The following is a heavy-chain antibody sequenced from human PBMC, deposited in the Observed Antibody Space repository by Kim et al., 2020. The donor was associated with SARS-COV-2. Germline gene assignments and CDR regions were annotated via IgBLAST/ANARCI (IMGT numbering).Heavy chain of an antibody. Sequence: GGSLRLSCAASGFTFSSYSMNWVRQAPGKGLEWVSSISSSSSYIYYADSVKGRFTISRDNAKNSLYLQMNSLRAEDTAVYYCARVAAAGQYYYYYYGMDVWGQGTTVTVSS. CDR1: GFTFSSYS. CDR3: ARVAAAGQYYYYYYGMDV. J-gene: IGHJ6*02. CDR2: ISSSSSYI. D-gene: IGHD6-13*01. V-gene: IGHV3-21*01.